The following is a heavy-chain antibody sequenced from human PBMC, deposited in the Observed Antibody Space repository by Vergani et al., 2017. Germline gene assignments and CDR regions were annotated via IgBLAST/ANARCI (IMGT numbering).Heavy chain of an antibody. CDR1: GGSFSGYY. V-gene: IGHV4-34*01. CDR3: ARHMGRKGSGWDASGDYYGMDV. CDR2: INHSGST. J-gene: IGHJ6*02. D-gene: IGHD6-19*01. Sequence: QVQLQQWGAGLLKPSETLSLTCAVYGGSFSGYYWSWIRQPPGKGLEWIGEINHSGSTNYNPSLKSRVTISVDTSKNQFSLKLSSVTAADTAVYYCARHMGRKGSGWDASGDYYGMDVWGQGTTVTVSS.